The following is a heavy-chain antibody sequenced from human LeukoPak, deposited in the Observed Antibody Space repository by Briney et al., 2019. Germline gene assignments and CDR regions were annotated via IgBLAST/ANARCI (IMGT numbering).Heavy chain of an antibody. CDR1: GASVSSASY. CDR2: IYNGVNT. D-gene: IGHD1-26*01. Sequence: SETLSLTCTVSGASVSSASYWTWIRQPPGKGVEWIAHIYNGVNTSYNPSLKSRVTISVDTSKNQFSLRLNSVTAADTAVYYCARSRAFNSGAFDPWGQGGLVTVSS. J-gene: IGHJ5*02. CDR3: ARSRAFNSGAFDP. V-gene: IGHV4-61*01.